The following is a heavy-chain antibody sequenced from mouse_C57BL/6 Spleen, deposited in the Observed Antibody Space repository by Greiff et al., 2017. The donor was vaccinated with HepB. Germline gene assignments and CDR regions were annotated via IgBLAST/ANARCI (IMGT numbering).Heavy chain of an antibody. J-gene: IGHJ2*01. CDR1: GYTFTSYW. CDR3: ARSEGWGY. Sequence: VQLQQPGTELVKPGASVKLSCKASGYTFTSYWMHWVKQRPGQGLEWIGNINPSTGGTNYNETFKSKARLAVDKSASTAYMQLSSLTSEDSAVYYCARSEGWGYWGQGTTLTVSS. D-gene: IGHD2-3*01. CDR2: INPSTGGT. V-gene: IGHV1-53*01.